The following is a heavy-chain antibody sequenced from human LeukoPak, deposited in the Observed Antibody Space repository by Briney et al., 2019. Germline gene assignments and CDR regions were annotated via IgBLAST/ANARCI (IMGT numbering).Heavy chain of an antibody. V-gene: IGHV3-7*04. J-gene: IGHJ6*02. Sequence: EGSLRLSCAASGFTFSSYWMAWVRQAPGKGLEWVANIKPDGSGKYYVDSLKGRFTISRDNVENSLYLQMNNLRAEDTAVYYCARAAVAAPGDVWGQGTTVTASS. CDR3: ARAAVAAPGDV. CDR2: IKPDGSGK. D-gene: IGHD6-19*01. CDR1: GFTFSSYW.